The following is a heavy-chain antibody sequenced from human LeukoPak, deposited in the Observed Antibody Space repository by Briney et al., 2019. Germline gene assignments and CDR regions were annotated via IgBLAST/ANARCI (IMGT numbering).Heavy chain of an antibody. V-gene: IGHV4-59*01. CDR1: GASISTFY. D-gene: IGHD4-17*01. CDR2: IDYSGST. J-gene: IGHJ5*02. Sequence: SETLSLTCTVSGASISTFYWTWIRQPPGKGLEWIGYIDYSGSTNYNTALQSRVPISAETSKNQVSLKLTSVPPADTAVYYCARDRSYGNNWFDPWGQGTLVTVS. CDR3: ARDRSYGNNWFDP.